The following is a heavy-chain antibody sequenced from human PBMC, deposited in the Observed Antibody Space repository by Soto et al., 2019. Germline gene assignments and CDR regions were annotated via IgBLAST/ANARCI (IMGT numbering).Heavy chain of an antibody. CDR1: GGSISSSNW. Sequence: SSETLSVTCAVSGGSISSSNWWSWVRQPPGKGLEWIGEIYHSGSTNYNPSLKSRVTISVDKSKNQFSLKLSSVTAADSAVYYCARDLTVTTRSFWFDPWGQGTLVPVSS. J-gene: IGHJ5*02. D-gene: IGHD4-17*01. CDR3: ARDLTVTTRSFWFDP. V-gene: IGHV4-4*02. CDR2: IYHSGST.